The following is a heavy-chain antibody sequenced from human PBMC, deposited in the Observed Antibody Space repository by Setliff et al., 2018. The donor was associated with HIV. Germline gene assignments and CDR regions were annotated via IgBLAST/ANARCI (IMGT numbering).Heavy chain of an antibody. V-gene: IGHV4-59*11. J-gene: IGHJ3*01. CDR1: RGSISSHY. CDR2: IYYSGNT. CDR3: VGDPKTTTQVAFDF. Sequence: SETLSLTCTVSRGSISSHYWSWIRQPPGKGLEWIGYIYYSGNTNYNPSLKSRVTISVDTSKNQLSLKLSSVTAADTAVYYRVGDPKTTTQVAFDFWGQGTMVTVS. D-gene: IGHD4-17*01.